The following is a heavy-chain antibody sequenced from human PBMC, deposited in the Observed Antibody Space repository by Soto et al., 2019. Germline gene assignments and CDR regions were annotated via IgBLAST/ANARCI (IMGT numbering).Heavy chain of an antibody. CDR3: AKDETHRPLPRTTTLIVGAKVEDY. CDR2: ISYDGSNK. V-gene: IGHV3-30*18. Sequence: GGSLRLSCAASGFTFSSYGMHWVRQAPGKGLEWVAVISYDGSNKYYADSVKGRFTISRDNSKNTLYLQMNSLRAEDTAVYYCAKDETHRPLPRTTTLIVGAKVEDYWGQGTLVTVSS. J-gene: IGHJ4*02. D-gene: IGHD1-26*01. CDR1: GFTFSSYG.